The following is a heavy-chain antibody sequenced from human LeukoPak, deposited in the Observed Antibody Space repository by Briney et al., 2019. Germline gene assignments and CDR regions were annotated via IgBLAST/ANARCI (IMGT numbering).Heavy chain of an antibody. V-gene: IGHV3-30*18. CDR1: GFTFSSYG. CDR2: ISYDGSNK. Sequence: GGSLRLSCAASGFTFSSYGMHWVRQAPGKGLEWVAVISYDGSNKYYADSVKGRFTISRDNAKNTLYLQMNSLRAEDTAVYYCAKIGAGYNWSPFDYWGQGTLVTVSS. CDR3: AKIGAGYNWSPFDY. J-gene: IGHJ4*02. D-gene: IGHD5-24*01.